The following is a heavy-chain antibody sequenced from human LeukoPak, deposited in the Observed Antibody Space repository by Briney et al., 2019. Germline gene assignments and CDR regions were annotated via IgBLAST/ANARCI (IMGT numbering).Heavy chain of an antibody. Sequence: GESLKISRQGSGDRFTGYWIGWVRQMPGKGLEWMGIIYPVDSDNMYSPSFQGQFTISADKSSNTAHLQWSSLKASDTATYYCARLTGYSSGRYIDYWGQGTLVTVSS. CDR2: IYPVDSDN. V-gene: IGHV5-51*01. CDR3: ARLTGYSSGRYIDY. J-gene: IGHJ4*02. D-gene: IGHD6-19*01. CDR1: GDRFTGYW.